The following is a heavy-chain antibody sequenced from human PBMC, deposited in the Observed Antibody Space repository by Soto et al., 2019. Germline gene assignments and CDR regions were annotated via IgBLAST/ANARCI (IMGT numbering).Heavy chain of an antibody. CDR1: GFTFSSYG. D-gene: IGHD6-13*01. CDR3: ARDRRYSSSWLVYYYYGMDV. Sequence: GGSLRLSCAASGFTFSSYGMHRVRQAPGKGLEWVAVIWYDGSNKYYADSVKGRFTISRDNSKNTLYLQMNSLRAEDTAVYYCARDRRYSSSWLVYYYYGMDVWGQGTTVTVSS. CDR2: IWYDGSNK. V-gene: IGHV3-33*08. J-gene: IGHJ6*02.